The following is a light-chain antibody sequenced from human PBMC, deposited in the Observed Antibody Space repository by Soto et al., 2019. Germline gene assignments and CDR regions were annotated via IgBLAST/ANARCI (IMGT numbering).Light chain of an antibody. CDR3: QHYNSYSEA. CDR1: QSISGW. V-gene: IGKV1-5*01. CDR2: DVS. J-gene: IGKJ1*01. Sequence: DIQMTQSPSTLSASVGDRVTITCRASQSISGWLAWYQQKPGKAPKFLIYDVSNLESGVPLRFSGSGSGTEFTLTISSLQPDDFATYYCQHYNSYSEAFGQGTKVDI.